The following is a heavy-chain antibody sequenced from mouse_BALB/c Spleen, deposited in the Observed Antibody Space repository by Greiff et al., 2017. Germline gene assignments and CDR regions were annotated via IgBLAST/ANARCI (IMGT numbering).Heavy chain of an antibody. D-gene: IGHD1-1*01. J-gene: IGHJ2*01. Sequence: EVHLVESGGGLVQPGGSLKLSCAASGFTFSSYTMSWVRQTPEKRLEWVAYISNGGGSTYYPDTVKGRFTISRDNAKNTLYLQMRGLKSEDTAMYYCARQGLGSSYVYYFDYWGQGTTLTVSS. CDR1: GFTFSSYT. CDR3: ARQGLGSSYVYYFDY. V-gene: IGHV5-12-2*01. CDR2: ISNGGGST.